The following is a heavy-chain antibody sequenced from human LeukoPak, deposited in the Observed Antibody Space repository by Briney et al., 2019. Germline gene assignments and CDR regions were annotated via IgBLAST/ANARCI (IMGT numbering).Heavy chain of an antibody. CDR3: ARTPPEKSHIDY. Sequence: ASVKISCKASGYTFSNYDINWVRHVSGQGLEWMGWERPNSGDTGYAQKFQGGVTMTSDTSTSTSYMELSGLTSEDTAIYYCARTPPEKSHIDYWGSGTLVTVS. CDR2: ERPNSGDT. J-gene: IGHJ4*01. V-gene: IGHV1-8*02. D-gene: IGHD2-15*01. CDR1: GYTFSNYD.